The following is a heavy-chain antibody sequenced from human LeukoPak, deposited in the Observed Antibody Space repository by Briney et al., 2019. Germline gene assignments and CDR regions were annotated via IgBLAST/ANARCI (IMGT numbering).Heavy chain of an antibody. V-gene: IGHV4-39*01. J-gene: IGHJ4*02. CDR2: IYYHENT. CDR3: ASLRERSYYARGFDY. CDR1: GGSISSSSDY. D-gene: IGHD1-26*01. Sequence: SETLSLTCTVSGGSISSSSDYWGWIRQAPGKGLEWIGSIYYHENTYYNPSLKSRVTISVDTSKNQFSLKLSSVTAANTAVYYCASLRERSYYARGFDYWGQGTLVTVSS.